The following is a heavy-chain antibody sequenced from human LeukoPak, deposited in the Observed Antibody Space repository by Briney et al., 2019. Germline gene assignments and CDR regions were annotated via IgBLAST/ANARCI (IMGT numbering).Heavy chain of an antibody. J-gene: IGHJ4*02. CDR3: ARGRFESNGDLDF. D-gene: IGHD4-17*01. V-gene: IGHV3-7*01. Sequence: GGSLRLSCAASGFTFSRYWMNWVRQAPGKGLEWVANIKQDGNEKYSVDSLRGRFTISRDNAKNSLFLQMNSLRIEDTGVYYCARGRFESNGDLDFWGQGTLVTVSS. CDR1: GFTFSRYW. CDR2: IKQDGNEK.